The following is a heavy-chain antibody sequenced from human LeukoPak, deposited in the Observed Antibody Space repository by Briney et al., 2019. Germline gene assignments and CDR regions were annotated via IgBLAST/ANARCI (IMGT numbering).Heavy chain of an antibody. Sequence: PSETLSLTCTVSGGSISSGGYYWSWIRQHPGKGLEWIGYIYYSGSTYYNPSLKSRVTISVDTSKNQFSLKLSSVTAADTAVYYCARDLPYYDSSGYPGTWGQGTMVTVSS. D-gene: IGHD3-22*01. V-gene: IGHV4-31*03. CDR3: ARDLPYYDSSGYPGT. J-gene: IGHJ3*01. CDR2: IYYSGST. CDR1: GGSISSGGYY.